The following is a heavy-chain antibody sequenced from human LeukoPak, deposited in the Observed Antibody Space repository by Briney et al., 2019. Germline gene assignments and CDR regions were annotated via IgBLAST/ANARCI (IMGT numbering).Heavy chain of an antibody. CDR3: ARVTDYYDSSGYCLDY. CDR2: IIPIFGTA. CDR1: GYTFTGYY. J-gene: IGHJ4*02. Sequence: SVKVSCKASGYTFTGYYMHWVRQAPGQGLEWMGGIIPIFGTANYAQKFQGRVTITADESTSTAYMELSSLRSEDTAVYYCARVTDYYDSSGYCLDYWGQGTLVTVSS. V-gene: IGHV1-69*13. D-gene: IGHD3-22*01.